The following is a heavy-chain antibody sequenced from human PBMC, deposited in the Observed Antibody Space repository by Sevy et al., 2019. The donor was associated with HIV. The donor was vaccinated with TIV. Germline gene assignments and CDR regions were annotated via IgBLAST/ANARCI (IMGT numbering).Heavy chain of an antibody. J-gene: IGHJ4*02. V-gene: IGHV4-59*01. CDR1: GGSISSYY. D-gene: IGHD3-10*01. CDR2: IYYGGST. Sequence: SETLSLTCTVSGGSISSYYWSWIRQPPGKGLEWIGYIYYGGSTNYNPSLKSRVTISVDTSKNQFSLKLSSVTAADTAVYYCARETAKYYYGSGSYYNVFDYWGQGTLVTVSS. CDR3: ARETAKYYYGSGSYYNVFDY.